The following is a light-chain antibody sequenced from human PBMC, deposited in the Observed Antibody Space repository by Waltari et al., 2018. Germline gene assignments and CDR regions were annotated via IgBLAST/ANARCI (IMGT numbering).Light chain of an antibody. CDR1: QSISNN. V-gene: IGKV1-39*01. J-gene: IGKJ1*01. CDR3: QQTYSTWT. Sequence: DIQMSQSPPSLSASVGDRLNITCRASQSISNNLNWYQQKPGKAPKLLIYDTSVLQSGVPSRFSGRGSGTDFTLTISSLQPEDFATYYCQQTYSTWTFGQGTAVEIK. CDR2: DTS.